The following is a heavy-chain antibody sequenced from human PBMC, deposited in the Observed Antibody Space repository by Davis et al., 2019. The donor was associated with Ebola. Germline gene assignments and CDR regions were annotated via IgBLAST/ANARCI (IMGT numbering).Heavy chain of an antibody. CDR3: ARSYCSSTSCSLGMDV. D-gene: IGHD2-2*01. CDR1: GYTFTSYG. CDR2: INAGNGNT. Sequence: AASVKVSCKASGYTFTSYGISWVRQAPGQGLEWMGWINAGNGNTKYSQKFQGRVTITRDTSASTAYMELSSLRSEDTAVYYCARSYCSSTSCSLGMDVWGKGTTVTVSS. V-gene: IGHV1-18*04. J-gene: IGHJ6*04.